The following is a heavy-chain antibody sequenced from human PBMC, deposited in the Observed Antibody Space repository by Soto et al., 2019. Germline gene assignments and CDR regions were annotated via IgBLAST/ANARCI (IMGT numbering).Heavy chain of an antibody. CDR3: ARNKGCSGGSCNAVGYYYGLDV. CDR1: GGSISSSSHH. J-gene: IGHJ6*02. CDR2: IYHSGTT. Sequence: QLQLQESGPGLVKPSETLSLTCTVSGGSISSSSHHWGWIRQPPGKGLEWIGSIYHSGTTYYNPPLTIPFTLRVATSKIQFSPRLSSVTAADTAVYYCARNKGCSGGSCNAVGYYYGLDVWGQGATVTVSS. V-gene: IGHV4-39*01. D-gene: IGHD2-15*01.